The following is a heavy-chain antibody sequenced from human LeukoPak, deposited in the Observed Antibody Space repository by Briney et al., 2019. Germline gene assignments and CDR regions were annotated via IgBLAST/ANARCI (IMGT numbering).Heavy chain of an antibody. CDR1: GYTLTELS. Sequence: ASVKVSCKVSGYTLTELSMHWVRQAPGKGLEWMGGFDPEDGETIYAQKFQGRVTMTEDTSTDTAYMELSSLRSEDTAVYYCARRYARSEGFDPWGQGTLVTVSS. CDR2: FDPEDGET. CDR3: ARRYARSEGFDP. V-gene: IGHV1-24*01. J-gene: IGHJ5*02. D-gene: IGHD1-1*01.